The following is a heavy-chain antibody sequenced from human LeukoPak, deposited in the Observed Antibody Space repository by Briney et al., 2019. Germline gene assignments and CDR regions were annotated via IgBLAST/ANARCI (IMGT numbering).Heavy chain of an antibody. D-gene: IGHD6-6*01. CDR1: GFTFSSFG. V-gene: IGHV3-30*18. Sequence: GGSLRLSCAASGFTFSSFGMHWVRQAPGKGLEWVARISDDGTNKYYVDSVKGRVTISRDNSKNTLFLQMNSLRAEDTAVYYCAKDSSSSNYYYGMDVWGQGTTVTVSS. CDR2: ISDDGTNK. J-gene: IGHJ6*02. CDR3: AKDSSSSNYYYGMDV.